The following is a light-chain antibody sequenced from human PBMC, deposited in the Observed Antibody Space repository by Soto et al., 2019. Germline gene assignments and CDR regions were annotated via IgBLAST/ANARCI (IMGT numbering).Light chain of an antibody. Sequence: DIQMTQSPSSLSASVGDRVTITCRASQSISTYLNWYQQTPGKAPKLLIYGASSLHSGVPSRFSGSGSGTDFTLTISSLQPEDFATCYCQQSYSTLWTFGQGTKVDIK. J-gene: IGKJ1*01. CDR2: GAS. CDR1: QSISTY. CDR3: QQSYSTLWT. V-gene: IGKV1-39*01.